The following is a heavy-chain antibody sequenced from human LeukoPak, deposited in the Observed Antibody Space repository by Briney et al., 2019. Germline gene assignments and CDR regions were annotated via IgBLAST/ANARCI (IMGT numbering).Heavy chain of an antibody. J-gene: IGHJ4*02. Sequence: GGSLRLSCAASGFTFNDHAMNWVRQAPGKGLEWVSYISSSGSTIYYADSVKGRFTISRDNAKNSLYLQMNSLRAEDTAVYYCARDGRGWYRYWGQGTLVTVSS. CDR2: ISSSGSTI. D-gene: IGHD6-19*01. CDR3: ARDGRGWYRY. CDR1: GFTFNDHA. V-gene: IGHV3-11*01.